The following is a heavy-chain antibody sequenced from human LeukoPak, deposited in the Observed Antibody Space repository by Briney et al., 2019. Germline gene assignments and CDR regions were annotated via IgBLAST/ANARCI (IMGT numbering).Heavy chain of an antibody. V-gene: IGHV3-30*02. D-gene: IGHD3-22*01. CDR3: ARDHMPPNYYDRSGTRYDAFDI. CDR2: IRYDGSNK. CDR1: GFTFSNYA. Sequence: GGSLRLSCAASGFTFSNYAMHWVRQAPGKGLEWVAFIRYDGSNKYYADSVKGRFTISRDNSKNTLYLQMNSLRAEDTAVYYCARDHMPPNYYDRSGTRYDAFDIWGQGTMVTVSS. J-gene: IGHJ3*02.